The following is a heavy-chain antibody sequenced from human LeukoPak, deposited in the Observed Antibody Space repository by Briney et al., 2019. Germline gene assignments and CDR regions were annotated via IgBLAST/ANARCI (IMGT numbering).Heavy chain of an antibody. J-gene: IGHJ3*02. CDR3: ASSRSSSWYPGFLNI. CDR2: IYPGDSDT. V-gene: IGHV5-51*01. D-gene: IGHD6-13*01. Sequence: GESLKISCKGSGYSFTSYWIGWVRQMPGKGLEWMGIIYPGDSDTRYSPSFQGQVTISADKSISTAYLQWSSLKASDTAMYYCASSRSSSWYPGFLNIWGQGTMVTVPS. CDR1: GYSFTSYW.